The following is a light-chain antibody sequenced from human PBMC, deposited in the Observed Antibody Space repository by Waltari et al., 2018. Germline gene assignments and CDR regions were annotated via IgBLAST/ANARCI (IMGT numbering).Light chain of an antibody. J-gene: IGLJ1*01. Sequence: QSVLTQPPSASGTPGQPVTLSCSGRSSNIGTTTVNWYQQPPGTAPKVVIYGNDQRPSGGPDRFSGSKSGTSASLAISGFQSEDEADYYCAAWDDTLNGHFVFGTGTKVTVL. CDR2: GND. CDR3: AAWDDTLNGHFV. V-gene: IGLV1-44*01. CDR1: SSNIGTTT.